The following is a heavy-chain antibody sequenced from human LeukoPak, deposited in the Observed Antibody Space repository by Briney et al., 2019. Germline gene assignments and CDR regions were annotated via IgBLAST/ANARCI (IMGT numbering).Heavy chain of an antibody. Sequence: SETLSLICTVSGGSISSGSYYWSWIRQPAGKGLEWIGRIYTSGSTNYNPSLKSRVTISVDTSKNQFSLKLSSVTAADTAVYYCARDLIQLWLGGYYYYMDVWGKRTTVTVSS. CDR2: IYTSGST. D-gene: IGHD5-18*01. CDR1: GGSISSGSYY. CDR3: ARDLIQLWLGGYYYYMDV. V-gene: IGHV4-61*02. J-gene: IGHJ6*03.